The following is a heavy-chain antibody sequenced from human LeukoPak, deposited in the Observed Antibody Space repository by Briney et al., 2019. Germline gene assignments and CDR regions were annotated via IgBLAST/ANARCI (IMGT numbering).Heavy chain of an antibody. CDR3: ARSGPTVLWSKYFDY. D-gene: IGHD3-10*01. Sequence: RGSLRLSCAASGFTFSSYAMHWVRQAPGKGLEYVSAISSNGGSTYYAASVQGRFTISRDTSKNTLFFQMDDLRADDTSTYYCARSGPTVLWSKYFDYWGQGALVTVSS. V-gene: IGHV3-64D*08. J-gene: IGHJ4*02. CDR1: GFTFSSYA. CDR2: ISSNGGST.